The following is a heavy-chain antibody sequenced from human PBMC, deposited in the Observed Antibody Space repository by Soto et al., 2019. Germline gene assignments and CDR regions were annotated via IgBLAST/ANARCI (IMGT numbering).Heavy chain of an antibody. V-gene: IGHV3-30*18. CDR1: GFTFSSYG. J-gene: IGHJ4*02. CDR3: AKGEIPY. D-gene: IGHD2-2*02. CDR2: ISYDGSNK. Sequence: GGSLRLSCAASGFTFSSYGMHWVRQAPGKGLEWVAVISYDGSNKYYADSVKGRFTISRDNSKNTLYLQMNSLRAEDTAVYYCAKGEIPYWGQGTLVTVSS.